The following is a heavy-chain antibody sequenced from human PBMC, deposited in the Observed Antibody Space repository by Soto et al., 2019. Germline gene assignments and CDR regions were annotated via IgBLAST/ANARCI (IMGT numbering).Heavy chain of an antibody. Sequence: PGGSLRLSCAASGFTFSSYAMSWVRQAPGKGLEWVSAISGSGGSTYYADSVKGRFTISRDNSKNTLYLQMNSLRAEDTAVYYCAKRGPNAIFGVHYGMDVWGQGTAVIVSS. CDR3: AKRGPNAIFGVHYGMDV. J-gene: IGHJ6*02. V-gene: IGHV3-23*01. D-gene: IGHD3-3*01. CDR1: GFTFSSYA. CDR2: ISGSGGST.